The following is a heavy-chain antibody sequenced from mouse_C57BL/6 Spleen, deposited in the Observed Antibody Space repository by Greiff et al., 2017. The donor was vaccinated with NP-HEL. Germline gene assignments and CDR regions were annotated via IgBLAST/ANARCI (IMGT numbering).Heavy chain of an antibody. CDR1: GYAFTNYL. CDR3: ARSADGSSYDWFAY. CDR2: INPGSGGT. V-gene: IGHV1-54*01. D-gene: IGHD1-1*01. Sequence: QVQLQQSGAELVRPGTSVKVSCKASGYAFTNYLIEWVKQRPGQGLEWIGVINPGSGGTNYNEKFKGKATLTADKSSSTAYMQLSSLTSEDSAVYFCARSADGSSYDWFAYWGQGTLVTVSA. J-gene: IGHJ3*01.